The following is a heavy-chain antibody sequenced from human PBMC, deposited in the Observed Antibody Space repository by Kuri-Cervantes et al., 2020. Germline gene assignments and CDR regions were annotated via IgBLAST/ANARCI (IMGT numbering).Heavy chain of an antibody. CDR3: ARDLSSSAGCDY. Sequence: GGSLRLSCAASGFTFSSYSMNWVRQAPGKGLEWVSSISSSSSYIYYADSGKGRFTISRDNAKNSLYLQMNSLRAEDTAVYYCARDLSSSAGCDYWGQGTLVTVSS. CDR2: ISSSSSYI. V-gene: IGHV3-21*01. CDR1: GFTFSSYS. D-gene: IGHD2/OR15-2a*01. J-gene: IGHJ4*02.